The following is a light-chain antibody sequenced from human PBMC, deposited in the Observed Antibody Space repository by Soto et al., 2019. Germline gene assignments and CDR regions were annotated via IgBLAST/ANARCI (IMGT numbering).Light chain of an antibody. J-gene: IGLJ3*02. CDR3: ATWDDSLNVV. V-gene: IGLV1-44*01. CDR2: SND. Sequence: SVLTQSPSASGTPGQRVSISCSGSSSNIGSNTVSWYQHVPGTAPKLLIYSNDQRPSAVPGRFSGSKSGSSASLAISGLQSEDEAYYYCATWDDSLNVVFGGGTKVTVL. CDR1: SSNIGSNT.